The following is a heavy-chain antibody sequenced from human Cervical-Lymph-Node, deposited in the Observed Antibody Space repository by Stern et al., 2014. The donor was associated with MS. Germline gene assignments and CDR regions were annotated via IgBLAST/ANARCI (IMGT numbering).Heavy chain of an antibody. D-gene: IGHD6-25*01. CDR2: LWYDGRKK. J-gene: IGHJ4*02. V-gene: IGHV3-33*01. CDR3: ARSSSSGWDY. CDR1: GFTFSNHG. Sequence: VQLVESGGTVVQPGTSLRLSCEGSGFTFSNHGMNWVRRAPGKGLEWVASLWYDGRKKRDEDSVKGRFTISRDNSKNTLYLQMDTLRVEDTAVYYCARSSSSGWDYWGPGTLVTVSS.